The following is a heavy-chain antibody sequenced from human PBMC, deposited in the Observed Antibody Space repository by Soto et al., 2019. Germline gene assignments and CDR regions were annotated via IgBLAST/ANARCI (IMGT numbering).Heavy chain of an antibody. Sequence: VQLVQAGAEVKKPGASVKVSCKSSGYTFTGYYMHWVRQAPGQGLAWMGWINPNSGGTNYAQKFQGWVTMTRDTSISTAYMALSRLRSDDTAVYYCARESTKEENYCMDVWGQGTTVTVSS. D-gene: IGHD2-8*01. J-gene: IGHJ6*02. CDR1: GYTFTGYY. CDR2: INPNSGGT. V-gene: IGHV1-2*04. CDR3: ARESTKEENYCMDV.